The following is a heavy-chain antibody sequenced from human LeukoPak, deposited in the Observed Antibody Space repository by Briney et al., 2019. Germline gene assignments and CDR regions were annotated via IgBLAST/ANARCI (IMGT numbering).Heavy chain of an antibody. V-gene: IGHV4-34*01. Sequence: SETLSLTCAVYGGSFSGYYWSWIRQPPGKGLEWIGEINHSGSTNYNPSLKSRVTISVDTSKNQFSLKLSSVTAADTAVYYCARGPPRTYGGPYCFDYWGQGTLVTVSS. CDR1: GGSFSGYY. D-gene: IGHD4-23*01. J-gene: IGHJ4*02. CDR3: ARGPPRTYGGPYCFDY. CDR2: INHSGST.